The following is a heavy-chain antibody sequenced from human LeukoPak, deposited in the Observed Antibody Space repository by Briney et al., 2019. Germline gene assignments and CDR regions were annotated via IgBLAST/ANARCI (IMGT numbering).Heavy chain of an antibody. Sequence: GGSLRLSCVASGFTFSSNWMSWVRQAPGKGLEWVANIKQDGSEKYYVDSVKGRFTISRDNSKNTLYLQMNSLRAEDTAVYYCAKDRDYDILTGYSLFDYWGQGTLVTVSS. V-gene: IGHV3-7*03. D-gene: IGHD3-9*01. CDR3: AKDRDYDILTGYSLFDY. CDR1: GFTFSSNW. CDR2: IKQDGSEK. J-gene: IGHJ4*02.